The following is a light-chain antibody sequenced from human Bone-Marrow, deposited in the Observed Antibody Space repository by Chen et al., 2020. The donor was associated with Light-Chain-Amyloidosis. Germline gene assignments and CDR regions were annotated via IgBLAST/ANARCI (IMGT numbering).Light chain of an antibody. CDR2: EVS. CDR3: SSYACGNSVI. V-gene: IGLV2-8*01. J-gene: IGLJ2*01. CDR1: SSDVGGYNH. Sequence: QSALTQPPSASGSAGQSVAISCTGTSSDVGGYNHVSWYQQYPGKAPKVIIYEVSKRPSGVPDRFSGSKSGNTASLTVSGLQAEDEADYYCSSYACGNSVIFGGGTKLTVL.